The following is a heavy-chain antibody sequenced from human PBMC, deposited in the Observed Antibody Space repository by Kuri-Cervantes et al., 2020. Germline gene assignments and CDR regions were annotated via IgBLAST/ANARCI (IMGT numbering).Heavy chain of an antibody. CDR2: ISYDGSNK. Sequence: GGSLRLSCAASGFTFSSYGMHWVRQAPGKGLEWVAVISYDGSNKYYADSVKSRFTISRDNSKNTLYLQMKSLRAEDTAVYYCAKDNGRYFDWLFSGDAFDIWGQGTMVTVSS. J-gene: IGHJ3*02. CDR3: AKDNGRYFDWLFSGDAFDI. V-gene: IGHV3-30*18. D-gene: IGHD3-9*01. CDR1: GFTFSSYG.